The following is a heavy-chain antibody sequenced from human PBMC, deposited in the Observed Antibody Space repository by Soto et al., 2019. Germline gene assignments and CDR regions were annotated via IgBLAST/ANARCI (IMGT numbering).Heavy chain of an antibody. J-gene: IGHJ5*02. V-gene: IGHV4-4*07. D-gene: IGHD6-13*01. CDR2: IHSSGST. CDR3: ARDQGVAAAGITWFDP. CDR1: GGSMNSYH. Sequence: PSETLSLTCTASGGSMNSYHWSWIRQPAGKGLEWIGHIHSSGSTNYNPSLKSRATMSVDTSKNQFSLRLMSVTAADTAVYYCARDQGVAAAGITWFDPWGQGSLVTVSS.